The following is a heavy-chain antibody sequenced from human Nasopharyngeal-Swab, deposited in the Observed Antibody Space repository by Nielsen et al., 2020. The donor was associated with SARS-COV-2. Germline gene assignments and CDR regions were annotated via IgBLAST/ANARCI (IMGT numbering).Heavy chain of an antibody. CDR2: IYYSGST. CDR1: GGSISSYY. D-gene: IGHD6-6*01. Sequence: TLSLTCTVSGGSISSYYWSWIRQPPGKGLEWIGYIYYSGSTNYNPSLKSRVTISVDTSKNQFSLKLSSVTAADTAVYYCARSKAAHNWFDPWGQGTLVTVSS. CDR3: ARSKAAHNWFDP. J-gene: IGHJ5*02. V-gene: IGHV4-59*01.